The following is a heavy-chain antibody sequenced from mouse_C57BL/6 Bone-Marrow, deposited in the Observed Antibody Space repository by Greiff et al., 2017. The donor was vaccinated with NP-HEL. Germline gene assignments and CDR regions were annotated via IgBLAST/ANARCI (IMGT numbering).Heavy chain of an antibody. CDR1: GFTFSSYG. CDR2: ISSGGSYT. J-gene: IGHJ4*01. CDR3: ARQTPYAMDY. V-gene: IGHV5-6*01. Sequence: EVKLVESGGDLVKPGGSLKLSCAASGFTFSSYGMSWVRQTPDKRLEWVATISSGGSYTYYPDSVKGRFTISRDNAKNTLYLQMSSLKSEDTAMYYCARQTPYAMDYWGQGTSVTVSS.